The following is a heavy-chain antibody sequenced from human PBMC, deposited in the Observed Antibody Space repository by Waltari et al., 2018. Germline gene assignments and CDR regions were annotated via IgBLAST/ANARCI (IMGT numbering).Heavy chain of an antibody. CDR1: GYTFTSYD. CDR3: AFGTTYYDFWSGYIQGGMDV. J-gene: IGHJ6*02. Sequence: QVQLVQSGAEVKKPGASVKVSCKASGYTFTSYDINWVRQATGHGLEWMGWMNPNSGNTGYAQKFQGRVTMTRNTSISTAYMELSSLRSEDTAVYYCAFGTTYYDFWSGYIQGGMDVWGQGTTVTVSS. V-gene: IGHV1-8*01. D-gene: IGHD3-3*01. CDR2: MNPNSGNT.